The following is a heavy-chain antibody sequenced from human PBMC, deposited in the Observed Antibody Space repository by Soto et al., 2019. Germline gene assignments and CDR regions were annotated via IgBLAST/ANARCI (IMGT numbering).Heavy chain of an antibody. J-gene: IGHJ4*02. CDR3: ARIRKNCGGTYQGFDY. Sequence: GESLKISCQGSGDTFSSYWIGWVRQMPGKGLEWLGIMFLGGSDTRYSPSFQGRVNISADKSIRTAYLQWNSLKASDTSMYYCARIRKNCGGTYQGFDYWGQGTLVTVSS. V-gene: IGHV5-51*01. D-gene: IGHD2-21*01. CDR2: MFLGGSDT. CDR1: GDTFSSYW.